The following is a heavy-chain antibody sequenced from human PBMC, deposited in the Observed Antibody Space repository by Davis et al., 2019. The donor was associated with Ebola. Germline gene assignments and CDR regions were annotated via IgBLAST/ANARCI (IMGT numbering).Heavy chain of an antibody. CDR2: IYPVDSDT. V-gene: IGHV5-51*01. CDR3: ARRLALRNDAYDM. J-gene: IGHJ3*02. D-gene: IGHD2-21*01. CDR1: GYSFTSYW. Sequence: GGSLRLSCKASGYSFTSYWIGWVRQMPGKGLEWMGIIYPVDSDTRYSPSFQGQVTISADKSIKTAYLQWNSLKASDTAIYYCARRLALRNDAYDMWGQGTMVTVS.